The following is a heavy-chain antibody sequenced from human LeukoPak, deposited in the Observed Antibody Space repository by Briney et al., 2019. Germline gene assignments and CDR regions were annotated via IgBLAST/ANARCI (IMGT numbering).Heavy chain of an antibody. D-gene: IGHD3-22*01. CDR1: GYTFTGYY. Sequence: GASVKVSCKASGYTFTGYYMHWVRQAPGQGLEWMGWINPNSGGTNYAQKFQGRVTMTRDTSISTAYMELSSLRSEDTAVYYCAAAAHYYDSSGYPGHWGQGTLVTVSS. V-gene: IGHV1-2*02. CDR3: AAAAHYYDSSGYPGH. J-gene: IGHJ4*02. CDR2: INPNSGGT.